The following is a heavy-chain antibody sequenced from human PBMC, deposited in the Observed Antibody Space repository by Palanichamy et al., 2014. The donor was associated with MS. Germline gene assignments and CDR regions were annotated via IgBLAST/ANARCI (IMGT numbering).Heavy chain of an antibody. V-gene: IGHV3-23*04. CDR1: GFTFSNNG. CDR2: ITSGGST. CDR3: AKDRPGESYII. Sequence: EVQLVGVGGRAWYQPGGSLRLSCAAASGFTFSNNGMTWVRQAPGKGLEWVSAITSGGSTHFADSVKGRFTISRDNSKNTLYLQMNSLRVEDTAVYYCAKDRPGESYIIWGQGTMVTVSS. J-gene: IGHJ3*02. D-gene: IGHD3-10*01.